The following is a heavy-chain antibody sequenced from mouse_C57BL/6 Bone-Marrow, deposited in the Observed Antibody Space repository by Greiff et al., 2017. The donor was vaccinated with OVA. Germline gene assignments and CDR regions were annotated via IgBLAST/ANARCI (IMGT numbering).Heavy chain of an antibody. V-gene: IGHV1-15*01. CDR1: GYTFTDYE. D-gene: IGHD1-1*01. J-gene: IGHJ3*01. CDR3: TSYYYGSSYVLFAY. CDR2: IDPETGGT. Sequence: VQLQQSGAELVRPGASVTLSCKASGYTFTDYEMHWVKQTPVHGLEWIGAIDPETGGTAYNQKFKGKAILTADKSSSTAYMELRSPTSEDSAVYYCTSYYYGSSYVLFAYWGQGTLVTVSA.